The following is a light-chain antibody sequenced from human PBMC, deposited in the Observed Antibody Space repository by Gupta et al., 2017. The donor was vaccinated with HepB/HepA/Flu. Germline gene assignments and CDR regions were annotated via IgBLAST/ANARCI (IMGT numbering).Light chain of an antibody. CDR3: QQHDKWPLT. CDR1: QNVGNY. V-gene: IGKV3-11*01. Sequence: EIVLTQSPGTLSLSPGERATLYCRISQNVGNYLAWYQQKPGQAPRLLMHDTSARATGIPARFSGSGSGTDFTLTISSLEPEDFAVYYCQQHDKWPLTFGGGTRVDIK. CDR2: DTS. J-gene: IGKJ4*01.